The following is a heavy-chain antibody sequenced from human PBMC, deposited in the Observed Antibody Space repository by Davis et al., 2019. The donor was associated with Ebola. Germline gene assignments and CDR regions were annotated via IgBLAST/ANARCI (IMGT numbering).Heavy chain of an antibody. J-gene: IGHJ4*02. CDR3: ANLRDGYNTD. CDR2: AHYSGST. D-gene: IGHD5-24*01. V-gene: IGHV4-59*08. CDR1: GGSISSYY. Sequence: SETLSLTCAVSGGSISSYYWSWIRQPPGKGLEWIGYAHYSGSTNYNPSLKSRVTISVDTSKKQFSLKLSSVTAADTAVYYCANLRDGYNTDWGQGTLVIVSS.